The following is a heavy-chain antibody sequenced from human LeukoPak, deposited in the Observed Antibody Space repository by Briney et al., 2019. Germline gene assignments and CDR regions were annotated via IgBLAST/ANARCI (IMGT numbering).Heavy chain of an antibody. CDR2: IIPIFGTA. CDR1: GGTFSSYA. CDR3: ARDGWAAASGEIDY. Sequence: ASVKVSCKASGGTFSSYAISWVRQAPGQGLEWMGGIIPIFGTANYAQKFQGRVTITADESTSTAYMELSSLRSEDTAVYYCARDGWAAASGEIDYWGQGTLVTVSS. V-gene: IGHV1-69*01. D-gene: IGHD2-2*01. J-gene: IGHJ4*02.